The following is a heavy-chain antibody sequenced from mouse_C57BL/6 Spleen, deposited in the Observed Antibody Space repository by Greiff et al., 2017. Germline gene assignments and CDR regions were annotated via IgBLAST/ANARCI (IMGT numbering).Heavy chain of an antibody. Sequence: EVKLMESGGGLVQPGGSLSLSCAASGFTFTDYYMSWVRQPPGKALEWLGFIRNKANGYTTEYSASVKGRFTISRDNSQSILYLQMNALRAEDSATYYCARSTVVAPEYYFDYWGQGTTLTVSS. D-gene: IGHD1-1*01. J-gene: IGHJ2*01. CDR2: IRNKANGYTT. V-gene: IGHV7-3*01. CDR3: ARSTVVAPEYYFDY. CDR1: GFTFTDYY.